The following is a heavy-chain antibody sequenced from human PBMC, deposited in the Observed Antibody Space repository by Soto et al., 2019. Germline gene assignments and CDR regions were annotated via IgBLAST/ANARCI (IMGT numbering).Heavy chain of an antibody. CDR3: ATATVTTYFDI. CDR1: GGAISISSYY. CDR2: IYYSGST. V-gene: IGHV4-39*01. J-gene: IGHJ3*02. D-gene: IGHD4-17*01. Sequence: PSDALSLTCPFSGGAISISSYYWGWIRQPPGKGLEWIGSIYYSGSTYYNPSLKSRVTISVDTSKNQFSLKLSSVTAADTAVYYCATATVTTYFDIWGQGTMVT.